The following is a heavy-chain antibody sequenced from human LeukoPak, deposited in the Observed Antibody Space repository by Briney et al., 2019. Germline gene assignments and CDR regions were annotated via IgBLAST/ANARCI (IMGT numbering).Heavy chain of an antibody. D-gene: IGHD6-6*01. CDR2: INHSGST. CDR3: ASSSSIGYYYYYYMDV. CDR1: GGSFSGYY. Sequence: SETLSLTCAVYGGSFSGYYWSWIRRPPGKGLEWIGEINHSGSTNYNPSLKSRVTISVDTSKNQFSLKLSSVTAADTAVYYCASSSSIGYYYYYYMDVWGKGTTVTVSS. J-gene: IGHJ6*03. V-gene: IGHV4-34*01.